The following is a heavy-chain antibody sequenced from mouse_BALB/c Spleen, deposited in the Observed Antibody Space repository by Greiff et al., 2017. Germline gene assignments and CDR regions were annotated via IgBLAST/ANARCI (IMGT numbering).Heavy chain of an antibody. D-gene: IGHD1-1*01. V-gene: IGHV5-6-5*01. J-gene: IGHJ2*01. CDR2: ISSGGST. CDR1: GFTFSSYA. Sequence: EVKLMESGGGLVKPGGSLKLSCAASGFTFSSYAMSWVRQTPEKRLEWVASISSGGSTYYPDSVKGRFTISRDNARNILYLQMSSLRSEDTAMYYCAREPYYGSSYFDYWGQGTTLTVSS. CDR3: AREPYYGSSYFDY.